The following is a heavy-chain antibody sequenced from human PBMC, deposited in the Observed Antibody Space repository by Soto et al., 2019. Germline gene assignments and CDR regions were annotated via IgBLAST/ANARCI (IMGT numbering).Heavy chain of an antibody. J-gene: IGHJ4*02. V-gene: IGHV4-59*08. CDR1: GGSISSYY. Sequence: QVQLQESGPGLVKPSETLSLTCTVSGGSISSYYWSWIRQPPGKGLEWIGYIYYSGSTNYNPSLTSRVTIAVDTSKNQCSLKLSSVTAADTAVYYCARHRYYDFWSGYYIDYWGQGTLVTVSS. CDR2: IYYSGST. CDR3: ARHRYYDFWSGYYIDY. D-gene: IGHD3-3*01.